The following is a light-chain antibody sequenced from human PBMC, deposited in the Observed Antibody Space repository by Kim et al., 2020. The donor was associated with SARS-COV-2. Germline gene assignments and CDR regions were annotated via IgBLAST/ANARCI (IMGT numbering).Light chain of an antibody. CDR1: KVGDKY. J-gene: IGLJ2*01. CDR2: QDS. CDR3: QAWDSSTVV. Sequence: VSVTPGQTASITWSGEKVGDKYACWYQQKPGQSPVLVIYQDSKRPSGIPERFSGSNSGNTATLTISGTQAMDEADYYCQAWDSSTVVFGGGTQLTVL. V-gene: IGLV3-1*01.